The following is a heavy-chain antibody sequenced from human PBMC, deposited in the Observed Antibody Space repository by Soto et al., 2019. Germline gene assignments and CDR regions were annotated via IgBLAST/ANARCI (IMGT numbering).Heavy chain of an antibody. CDR3: AGVHLGPPLVKYFDS. J-gene: IGHJ4*02. CDR2: IRNKDNSYVT. D-gene: IGHD1-1*01. CDR1: GFTFSDHY. V-gene: IGHV3-72*01. Sequence: EVQLVESGGGLVQPGGSLRLSCAASGFTFSDHYMDWVRQAPGKGLEWVGRIRNKDNSYVTEYAASVKGRFTLSRDDSGNSLYLQMNSLNTEDTAVDYCAGVHLGPPLVKYFDSWGQGTLVTVSS.